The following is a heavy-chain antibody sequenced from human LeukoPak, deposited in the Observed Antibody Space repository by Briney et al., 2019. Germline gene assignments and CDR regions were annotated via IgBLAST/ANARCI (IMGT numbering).Heavy chain of an antibody. CDR3: AKDHEAYGDYGKTDY. CDR1: GFTFSSYE. D-gene: IGHD4-17*01. Sequence: GGSLRLSCAASGFTFSSYEMNWVRQAPGKGLEWVSYISSSGSTIYYADSVKGRFTISRDNAKNSLYLQMNSLRADDTAVYYCAKDHEAYGDYGKTDYWGQGTLVTVSS. CDR2: ISSSGSTI. J-gene: IGHJ4*02. V-gene: IGHV3-48*03.